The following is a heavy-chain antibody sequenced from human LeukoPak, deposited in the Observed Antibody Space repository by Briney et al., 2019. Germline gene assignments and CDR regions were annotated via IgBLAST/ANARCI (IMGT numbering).Heavy chain of an antibody. D-gene: IGHD2-2*01. Sequence: GGSLRLSCAASGFTFSSYWMSWVRQAPGKGLEWVANIKQDGSEKYYVDSVKGRFTISRDNAKNSLYLQMNSLRAEDTAVYYCAKWVGICSSTSCYDWGQGTLVTVSS. CDR1: GFTFSSYW. CDR3: AKWVGICSSTSCYD. CDR2: IKQDGSEK. V-gene: IGHV3-7*03. J-gene: IGHJ4*02.